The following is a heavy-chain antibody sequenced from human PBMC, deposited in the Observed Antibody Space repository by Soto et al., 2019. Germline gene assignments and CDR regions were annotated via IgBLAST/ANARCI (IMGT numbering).Heavy chain of an antibody. CDR1: GFTFSSYP. J-gene: IGHJ4*02. CDR2: ISGSGGSM. CDR3: ARRGSGSYSDY. V-gene: IGHV3-23*01. Sequence: EVQLLESGGGLVQPGGSLRLSCAASGFTFSSYPMRWVRQAPGKGLEWGSAISGSGGSMYYADSVKGRFTISRDTAKNTLYLQLNSLTAEDTAVYYCARRGSGSYSDYWGQGTLGTVSS. D-gene: IGHD1-26*01.